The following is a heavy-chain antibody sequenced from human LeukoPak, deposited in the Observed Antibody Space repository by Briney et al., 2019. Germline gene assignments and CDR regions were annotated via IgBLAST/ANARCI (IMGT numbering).Heavy chain of an antibody. Sequence: KPSETLSLTCTVSGGSISSGSYYWSWIRQPAGKGLEWIGRIYTSGSTNYNPSLKSRVTISVDTSKNQFSLKLSSVTAADTAVYYCARGVSGLLLQYFDLWGRGTLVTVSS. D-gene: IGHD3-22*01. CDR1: GGSISSGSYY. J-gene: IGHJ2*01. CDR3: ARGVSGLLLQYFDL. V-gene: IGHV4-61*02. CDR2: IYTSGST.